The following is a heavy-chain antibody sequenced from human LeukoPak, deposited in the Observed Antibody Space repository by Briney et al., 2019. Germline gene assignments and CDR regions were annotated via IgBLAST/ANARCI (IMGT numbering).Heavy chain of an antibody. J-gene: IGHJ3*02. V-gene: IGHV1-69*06. Sequence: SVTPSRKASGGTFNSYAISSGRQAPGQGLEWMGGIIPMSDTANYPQKFRGRLTITADIPTSTVYMELRSLRSDDTAVYYCARDGIVGATQAFDSWGQGTMGTVSA. CDR1: GGTFNSYA. CDR2: IIPMSDTA. D-gene: IGHD1-26*01. CDR3: ARDGIVGATQAFDS.